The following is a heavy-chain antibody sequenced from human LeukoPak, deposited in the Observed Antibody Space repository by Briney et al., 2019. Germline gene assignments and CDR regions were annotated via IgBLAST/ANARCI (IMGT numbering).Heavy chain of an antibody. D-gene: IGHD1-26*01. CDR1: GYSFTSYY. CDR3: ARVEIVGATDFGY. J-gene: IGHJ4*02. V-gene: IGHV1-18*04. CDR2: ISAYNGNT. Sequence: ASVKVSCKASGYSFTSYYMHWVRQAPGQGLEWMGWISAYNGNTNYAQKLQGRVTMTTDTSTSTAYMELRSLRSDDTAVYYCARVEIVGATDFGYWGQGTLVTVSS.